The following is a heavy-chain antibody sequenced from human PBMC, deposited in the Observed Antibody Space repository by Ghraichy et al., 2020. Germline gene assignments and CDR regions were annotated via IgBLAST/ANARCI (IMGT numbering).Heavy chain of an antibody. Sequence: SETLSLTCSGSGDSISTHWWTWIRQPPGKGLEWIGYIYHSGSTNYNPSLRSRVAISLVTSKNHLSLELISVTAADTAVYYCARGDYSDSSGSLNWGRGILVTVSS. CDR2: IYHSGST. J-gene: IGHJ4*02. CDR1: GDSISTHW. D-gene: IGHD3-22*01. CDR3: ARGDYSDSSGSLN. V-gene: IGHV4-59*11.